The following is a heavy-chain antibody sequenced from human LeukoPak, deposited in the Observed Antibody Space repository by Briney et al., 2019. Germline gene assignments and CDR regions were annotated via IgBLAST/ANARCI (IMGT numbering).Heavy chain of an antibody. V-gene: IGHV1-18*01. CDR3: ARMGYYDFWSGSYLDY. Sequence: ASVKVSCTASGYTFTSYGISWVRQAPGQGLEWMGWISAYNGNTNYAQKLQGRVTMTTDTSTGTAYMELRSLRSDDTAVYYCARMGYYDFWSGSYLDYWGQGTLVTVSS. CDR2: ISAYNGNT. D-gene: IGHD3-3*01. CDR1: GYTFTSYG. J-gene: IGHJ4*02.